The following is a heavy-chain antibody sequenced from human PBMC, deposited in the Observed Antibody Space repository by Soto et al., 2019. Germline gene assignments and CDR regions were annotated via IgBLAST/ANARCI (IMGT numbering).Heavy chain of an antibody. V-gene: IGHV3-15*01. J-gene: IGHJ3*02. CDR2: IKSKTDGGTT. CDR3: TTETTGYYDSSGYLAFDI. Sequence: GGSLRLSCAASGFTFSNAWVSWVRQAPGKGLEWVGRIKSKTDGGTTDYAAPVKGRFTISRDDSKNTLYLQMNSLKTEDTAVYYCTTETTGYYDSSGYLAFDIWGPGTMVTVSS. CDR1: GFTFSNAW. D-gene: IGHD3-22*01.